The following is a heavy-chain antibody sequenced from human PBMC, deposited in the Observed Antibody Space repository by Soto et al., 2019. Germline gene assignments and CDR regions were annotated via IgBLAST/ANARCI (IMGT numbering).Heavy chain of an antibody. Sequence: WGSLGLACVCSGFTFSDNYISWSCQAPGKGLEWLSYISSSGTTIYYADSGKGRFTMSRDNAKNSVYLQMNSLRAEDTAMYYCASLSRLDSKGAFDFWGQGTLVTVSS. J-gene: IGHJ4*02. V-gene: IGHV3-11*01. CDR1: GFTFSDNY. CDR3: ASLSRLDSKGAFDF. CDR2: ISSSGTTI. D-gene: IGHD1-1*01.